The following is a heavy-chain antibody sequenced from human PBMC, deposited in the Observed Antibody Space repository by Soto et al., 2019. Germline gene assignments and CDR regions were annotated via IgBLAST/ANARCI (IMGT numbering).Heavy chain of an antibody. D-gene: IGHD3-22*01. J-gene: IGHJ3*02. CDR2: ISGSGGST. V-gene: IGHV3-23*01. CDR1: GFTFSSYA. Sequence: EVQLLESGGGLVQPGGSLRLSCAASGFTFSSYAMSWVRQAPGKGLEWVSAISGSGGSTYYADSVKGRFTISRDNSKNTLYLQMNSLRAEDTDVYYCAKDWYYYDSSGYYPDAFDIWGQGTMVTVSS. CDR3: AKDWYYYDSSGYYPDAFDI.